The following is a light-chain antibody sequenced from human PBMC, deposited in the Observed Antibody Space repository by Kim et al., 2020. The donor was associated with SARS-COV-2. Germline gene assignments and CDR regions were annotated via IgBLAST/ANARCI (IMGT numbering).Light chain of an antibody. V-gene: IGKV3-15*01. CDR3: HQYNNWPRT. CDR1: QRFSTN. J-gene: IGKJ1*01. CDR2: GAS. Sequence: GSPGEKPPLPCVADQRFSTNLAWCQQKPGQAPRLLIFGASTRATGIPARCSGSGSGADFSLTICSLQSEDFAVYYCHQYNNWPRTFGQGTKVDIK.